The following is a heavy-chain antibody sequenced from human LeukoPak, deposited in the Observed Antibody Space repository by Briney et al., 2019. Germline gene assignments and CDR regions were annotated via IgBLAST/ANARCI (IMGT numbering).Heavy chain of an antibody. D-gene: IGHD3-22*01. CDR2: IYHSGST. Sequence: PSETLSLTCTVSGYSISSGYYWGWIRQPPGKGLEWIGSIYHSGSTYYNPSLKSRVTISVDTSKNQFSLKLSSVTAADTAVYYCARAKYDRGAFDIWGQGTMVTVSS. J-gene: IGHJ3*02. CDR1: GYSISSGYY. CDR3: ARAKYDRGAFDI. V-gene: IGHV4-38-2*02.